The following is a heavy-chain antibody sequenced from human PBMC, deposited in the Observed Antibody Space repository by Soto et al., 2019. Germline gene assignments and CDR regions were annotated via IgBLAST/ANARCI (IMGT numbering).Heavy chain of an antibody. D-gene: IGHD1-26*01. CDR1: GYTFTGYN. J-gene: IGHJ5*02. Sequence: ASVKVSCKASGYTFTGYNMNWERQAPGQGLEWMGWINPNSGGTNYAQKFQGRVTMTRDTSISTAYMELSRLRSDDTAVYYCARDSSLLGHGWFDPWGQGTLVTVSS. CDR2: INPNSGGT. CDR3: ARDSSLLGHGWFDP. V-gene: IGHV1-2*02.